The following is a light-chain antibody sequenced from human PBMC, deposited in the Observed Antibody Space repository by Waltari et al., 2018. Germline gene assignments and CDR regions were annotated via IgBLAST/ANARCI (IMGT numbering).Light chain of an antibody. CDR3: QQYYSTFLT. CDR1: QSLFYNSNNQNY. V-gene: IGKV4-1*01. J-gene: IGKJ4*01. Sequence: DIVMTQSPESLTVSLGGRATINCQSSQSLFYNSNNQNYLAWYQQKPRQPPKVLIYWASTRESGVPERFSGSGSGTDFTLTITNLQPEDVAVYYCQQYYSTFLTFGGGTKVE. CDR2: WAS.